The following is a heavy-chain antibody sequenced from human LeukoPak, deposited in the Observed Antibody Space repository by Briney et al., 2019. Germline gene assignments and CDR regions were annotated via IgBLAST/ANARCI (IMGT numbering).Heavy chain of an antibody. CDR3: ARDGRGDYCSGGSCLMFDP. CDR2: IKQDRSEK. D-gene: IGHD2-15*01. Sequence: GGSLRLSCAASGFTFSSYWMSWVRQAPGKGLEWVANIKQDRSEKYYVDSVKGRFTISRDNAKNSLYLQMNSLRAEDTAVYYCARDGRGDYCSGGSCLMFDPWGQGTLVTVSS. CDR1: GFTFSSYW. J-gene: IGHJ5*02. V-gene: IGHV3-7*01.